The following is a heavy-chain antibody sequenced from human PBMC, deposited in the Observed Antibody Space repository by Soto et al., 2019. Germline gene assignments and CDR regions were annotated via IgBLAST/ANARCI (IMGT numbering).Heavy chain of an antibody. V-gene: IGHV6-1*01. D-gene: IGHD6-13*01. CDR3: ARDSSSWFFNWFDP. CDR1: GGSVSSNSAA. J-gene: IGHJ5*02. CDR2: TYYRSKWYN. Sequence: SQTLSLPCAISGGSVSSNSAAWNWIRQSPSRGLEWLGRTYYRSKWYNDYAVSVKSRITINPDTSKNQFSLQLNSVTPEDTAVYYCARDSSSWFFNWFDPWGQGTLVTVPS.